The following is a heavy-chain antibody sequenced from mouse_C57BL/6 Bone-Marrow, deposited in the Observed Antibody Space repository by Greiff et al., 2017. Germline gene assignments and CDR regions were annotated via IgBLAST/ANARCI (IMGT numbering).Heavy chain of an antibody. CDR2: IYPGDGDT. V-gene: IGHV1-82*01. CDR3: ARSRGDYGSSPYWYIEV. J-gene: IGHJ1*03. D-gene: IGHD1-1*01. CDR1: GYAFSSSW. Sequence: VQLQQSGPELVKPGASVKISCKASGYAFSSSWMNWVKQRPGTGLEWIGRIYPGDGDTNYNGKFKGKATLTADKSSSTAYMQLSSLTSEDSAVYFCARSRGDYGSSPYWYIEVWGTGTTVTGSA.